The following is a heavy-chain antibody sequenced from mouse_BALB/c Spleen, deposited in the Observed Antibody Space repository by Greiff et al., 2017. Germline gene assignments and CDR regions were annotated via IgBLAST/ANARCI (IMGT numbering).Heavy chain of an antibody. CDR3: ARDREAMDD. J-gene: IGHJ4*01. V-gene: IGHV7-3*02. Sequence: EVKVVESGGGLVQPGGSLRLSCATSGFTFTDYYMSWVRQPPGKALEWLGFIRNKANGYTTEYSASVKGRFTISRDNSQSILYLQMNTLRAEDSATYYCARDREAMDDWGQGTSVTVSS. CDR2: IRNKANGYTT. CDR1: GFTFTDYY.